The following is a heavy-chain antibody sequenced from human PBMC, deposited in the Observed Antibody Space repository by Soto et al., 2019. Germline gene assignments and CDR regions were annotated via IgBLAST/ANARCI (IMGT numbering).Heavy chain of an antibody. CDR3: ARANYSSSSFFFDY. CDR1: GYSFTAYF. D-gene: IGHD6-6*01. J-gene: IGHJ4*02. CDR2: VHPSGGNT. V-gene: IGHV1-46*01. Sequence: GASVKVSCKASGYSFTAYFMHWVRQAPGQGLEWMGIVHPSGGNTNYAQKFQGRVTMTWDTSTTTVYMELSSLRSDDTAVYYCARANYSSSSFFFDYWGQGTTVTVSS.